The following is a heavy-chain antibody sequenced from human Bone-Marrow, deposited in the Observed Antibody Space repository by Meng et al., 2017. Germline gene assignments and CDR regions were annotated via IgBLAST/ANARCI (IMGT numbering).Heavy chain of an antibody. Sequence: GESLKISCAASGFTFSNAWMSWVRQAPGKGLEWVGRIKSKTDGGTTDYAAPVKGRFTISRDDSKNTLYLQMNSLKNEDTAVYYCTTDQGYYYDSSGYYVFDYWGQGTLVTVSS. CDR3: TTDQGYYYDSSGYYVFDY. V-gene: IGHV3-15*01. CDR2: IKSKTDGGTT. CDR1: GFTFSNAW. D-gene: IGHD3-22*01. J-gene: IGHJ4*02.